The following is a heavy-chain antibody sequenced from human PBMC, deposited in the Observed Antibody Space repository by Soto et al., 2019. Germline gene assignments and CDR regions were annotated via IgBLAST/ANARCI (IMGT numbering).Heavy chain of an antibody. CDR3: ARDCRVGATSGSCWFDP. V-gene: IGHV3-74*01. CDR1: GFTFISYW. J-gene: IGHJ5*02. Sequence: EVQLVESGGGLVQPGGSLRLSCAASGFTFISYWLHWVRQAPGKGLVWVSRINSDGSSTSYADSVKCRFTISRDNAKNTLYLQMNSLRAEDTAVYYCARDCRVGATSGSCWFDPWGQGTLVTVSS. CDR2: INSDGSST. D-gene: IGHD1-26*01.